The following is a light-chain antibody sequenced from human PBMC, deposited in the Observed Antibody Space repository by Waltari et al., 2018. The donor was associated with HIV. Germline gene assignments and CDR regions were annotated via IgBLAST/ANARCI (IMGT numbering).Light chain of an antibody. CDR2: WAS. Sequence: DIVMTQSPDSLAVSLGERAIITCTSSQSVLSSSNNKNYLAWYQQKPGQPPKLLIYWASTRESGVPVRFSASGSGTDFTLTISSLQAEDVAVYYCQQYYSTPPTFGQGTKVEIK. CDR1: QSVLSSSNNKNY. J-gene: IGKJ1*01. CDR3: QQYYSTPPT. V-gene: IGKV4-1*01.